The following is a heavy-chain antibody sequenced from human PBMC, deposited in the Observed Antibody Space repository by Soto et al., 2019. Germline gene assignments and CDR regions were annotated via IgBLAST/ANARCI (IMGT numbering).Heavy chain of an antibody. Sequence: QVQLVQSGAEVKKPGSSVKISCKASGGTFRTNAFSWVRQAPGQGLEWMGGIIPIFPTPDYPQKFQGRVTITADETTTTTCMELSSLRSEDTATSCFAKANARQLLGGTSCDIMAVWGQAATVTASS. V-gene: IGHV1-69*12. D-gene: IGHD2-2*01. J-gene: IGHJ6*02. CDR2: IIPIFPTP. CDR3: AKANARQLLGGTSCDIMAV. CDR1: GGTFRTNA.